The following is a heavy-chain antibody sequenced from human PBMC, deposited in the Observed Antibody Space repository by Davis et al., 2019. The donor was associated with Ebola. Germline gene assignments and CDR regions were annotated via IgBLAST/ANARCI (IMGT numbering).Heavy chain of an antibody. CDR1: GGSISSSSYY. J-gene: IGHJ6*02. V-gene: IGHV4-39*01. CDR2: IYYSGST. CDR3: ARLTYYDILTGYYSYYYYGMDV. D-gene: IGHD3-9*01. Sequence: PSETLSLTCTVSGGSISSSSYYWGWIRQPPGKGLEWIGSIYYSGSTYYNPSLKSRVTISVDTSKNQFSLKLSSVTAADTAVYYCARLTYYDILTGYYSYYYYGMDVWGQGTTVTVSS.